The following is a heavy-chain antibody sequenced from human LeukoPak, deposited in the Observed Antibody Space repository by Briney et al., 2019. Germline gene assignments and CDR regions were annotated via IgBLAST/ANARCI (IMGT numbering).Heavy chain of an antibody. CDR2: IYSGGST. V-gene: IGHV3-66*01. D-gene: IGHD6-13*01. J-gene: IGHJ4*02. CDR3: ARTGSSSWYHY. CDR1: GFTVSSNY. Sequence: GGSLRLSCAASGFTVSSNYMSWVRQAPGKGLEWVSVIYSGGSTYYADSVKGRFTISRDNSKNTLYLQMNSLRAEDTAVYYCARTGSSSWYHYWGQGTLVTVSS.